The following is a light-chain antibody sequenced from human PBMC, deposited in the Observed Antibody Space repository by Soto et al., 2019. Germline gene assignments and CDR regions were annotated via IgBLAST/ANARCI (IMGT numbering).Light chain of an antibody. V-gene: IGLV1-40*01. CDR3: QSYDSRLSGYV. CDR1: SSNIGAGYD. J-gene: IGLJ1*01. Sequence: QSVLTQPPSVSGAPRQRVTISCTGSSSNIGAGYDVHWYQQFPGTAPKLLIYGNSNRPSGVPDRFSGSKSGSSASLAITGLQAEDEADYYCQSYDSRLSGYVFVTGTKLTVL. CDR2: GNS.